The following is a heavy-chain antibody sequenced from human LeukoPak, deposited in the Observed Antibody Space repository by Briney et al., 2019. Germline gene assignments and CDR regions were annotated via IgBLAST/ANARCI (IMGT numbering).Heavy chain of an antibody. CDR2: IYYSGST. J-gene: IGHJ5*02. CDR1: GGSISSSSYY. Sequence: PSETLSLTCTVSGGSISSSSYYWGWIRQPPGKGLEWIGSIYYSGSTYYNPSLKSRVTISVDTSKNQFSLKLSSVTAADTAVYYCARGTGDWVVAATLLYWFDPWGQGTLVTVSS. CDR3: ARGTGDWVVAATLLYWFDP. D-gene: IGHD2-15*01. V-gene: IGHV4-39*07.